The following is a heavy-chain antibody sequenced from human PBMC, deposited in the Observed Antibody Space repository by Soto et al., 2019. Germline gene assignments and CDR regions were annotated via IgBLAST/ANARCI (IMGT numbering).Heavy chain of an antibody. CDR2: VHYSWGS. Sequence: QVQLQESGPGLVKPSETLSLSCTVSGGSISSYHWSWIRQTPGKGLEWIGYVHYSWGSNYNPSLKCRGAISLDTPKSKFSLKLPSVTATDTAVYYCARQGFGALQGLVDVWGQGTRVTVSS. J-gene: IGHJ6*02. CDR3: ARQGFGALQGLVDV. CDR1: GGSISSYH. V-gene: IGHV4-59*08. D-gene: IGHD3-10*01.